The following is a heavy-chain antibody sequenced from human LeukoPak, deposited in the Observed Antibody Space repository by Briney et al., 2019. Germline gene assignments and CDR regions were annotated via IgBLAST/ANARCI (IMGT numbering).Heavy chain of an antibody. CDR3: AFRLVHGAFDI. J-gene: IGHJ3*02. D-gene: IGHD6-19*01. CDR1: GGSFSGYY. CDR2: INHSGST. V-gene: IGHV4-34*01. Sequence: PSETLSPTCAVYGGSFSGYYWSWIRQPPGKGLEWIGEINHSGSTNYNPSLKSRVTISVDTSKNQFSLKLSSVTAADTAVYYCAFRLVHGAFDIWGQGTMVTVSS.